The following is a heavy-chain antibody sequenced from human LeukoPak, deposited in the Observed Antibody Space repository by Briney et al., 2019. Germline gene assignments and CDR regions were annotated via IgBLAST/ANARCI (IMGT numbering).Heavy chain of an antibody. J-gene: IGHJ4*02. CDR1: GFTFGSYT. CDR3: ARDYPYSSDTSILDRFDY. D-gene: IGHD3-22*01. Sequence: PGGSLRLSCAASGFTFGSYTIHWVRQAPGKGLEWVTIISYDGINKYYADSVKGRFTISRDNSKNTLYLQMNSLRDNSTAEDNCARDYPYSSDTSILDRFDYWGQGTLVTVSS. V-gene: IGHV3-30-3*01. CDR2: ISYDGINK.